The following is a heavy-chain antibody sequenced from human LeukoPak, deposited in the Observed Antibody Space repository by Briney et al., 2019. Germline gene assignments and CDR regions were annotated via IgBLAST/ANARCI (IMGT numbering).Heavy chain of an antibody. V-gene: IGHV1-18*01. CDR2: ISPYNANT. CDR1: GYMFPSFG. D-gene: IGHD3-10*01. J-gene: IGHJ6*02. Sequence: GASVKVSCKASGYMFPSFGISWVRQAPGQGLEWMGWISPYNANTKYAQKFQGRVTMTTDTSTRTVYMDLRSLRFDDTAIYYCARDRRPRPGSGTPYYHNGMDVWGQGTRVTVAS. CDR3: ARDRRPRPGSGTPYYHNGMDV.